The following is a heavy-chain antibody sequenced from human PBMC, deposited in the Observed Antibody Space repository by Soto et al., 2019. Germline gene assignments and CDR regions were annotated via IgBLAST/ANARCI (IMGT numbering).Heavy chain of an antibody. J-gene: IGHJ4*02. V-gene: IGHV4-31*03. D-gene: IGHD7-27*01. CDR1: GGSISSGGYY. CDR3: AREGLYITGGRGIYYFDY. CDR2: MYYSGST. Sequence: QVQLQESGPGLVKPSQTLSLTCTVSGGSISSGGYYWSWIRQHPGKGLEWIGYMYYSGSTYYNPSLKSRVTISVDTYKNQFSPKLSSVTAADTAVYYCAREGLYITGGRGIYYFDYWGQGTLVTVSS.